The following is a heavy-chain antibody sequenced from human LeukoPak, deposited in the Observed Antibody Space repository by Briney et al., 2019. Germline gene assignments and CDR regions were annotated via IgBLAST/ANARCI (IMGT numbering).Heavy chain of an antibody. CDR2: INWNGGST. Sequence: GGSLRLSCAASGFTFDDYGMSWVRHAPGKGLEWVSGINWNGGSTGYADSVKGRFTISRDNAKNSLYLQMNSLRAEDTALYHCARVRGGGYSYGYDAFDIWGQGTMVTVSS. J-gene: IGHJ3*02. CDR1: GFTFDDYG. CDR3: ARVRGGGYSYGYDAFDI. V-gene: IGHV3-20*01. D-gene: IGHD5-18*01.